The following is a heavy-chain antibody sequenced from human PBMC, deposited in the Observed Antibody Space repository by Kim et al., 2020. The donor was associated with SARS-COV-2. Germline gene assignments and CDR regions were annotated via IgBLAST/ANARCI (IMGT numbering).Heavy chain of an antibody. CDR1: GGTFSSYA. D-gene: IGHD3-10*01. V-gene: IGHV1-69*13. CDR3: ARDGRGGKNGEPITTNWFDP. CDR2: IIPIFGTA. Sequence: SVKVSCKASGGTFSSYAISWVRQAPGQGLEWMGGIIPIFGTANYAQKFQGRVTITADESTSTAYMELSSLRSEDTAVYYCARDGRGGKNGEPITTNWFDPWGQGTLVTGAS. J-gene: IGHJ5*02.